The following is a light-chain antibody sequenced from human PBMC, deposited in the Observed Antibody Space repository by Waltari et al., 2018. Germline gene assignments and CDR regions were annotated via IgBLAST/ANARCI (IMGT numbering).Light chain of an antibody. CDR3: QSADSSGTYVE. CDR2: KDT. J-gene: IGLJ2*01. V-gene: IGLV3-25*03. CDR1: ALPIQY. Sequence: SYELTQPPSVSVSPGPTARITCPGDALPIQYAHWYQQKPGQAPVLVKYKDTERPSGIPERFSGPSSGTTVTLTISGVRAEDEADYYCQSADSSGTYVEFGGGTKLTV.